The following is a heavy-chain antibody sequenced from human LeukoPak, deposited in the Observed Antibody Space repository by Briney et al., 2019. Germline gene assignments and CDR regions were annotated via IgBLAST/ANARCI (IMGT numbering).Heavy chain of an antibody. CDR2: IYYSGST. D-gene: IGHD4-17*01. J-gene: IGHJ4*02. CDR3: ARDHGDYLYYFDY. Sequence: SETLSLTCTVSGGSISSYYWSWIRQPPGKGLEWIGYIYYSGSTNYNLSLKSRVTISVDTSKNQFSLKLSSVTAADTAVYYCARDHGDYLYYFDYWGQGTLVTVSS. V-gene: IGHV4-59*01. CDR1: GGSISSYY.